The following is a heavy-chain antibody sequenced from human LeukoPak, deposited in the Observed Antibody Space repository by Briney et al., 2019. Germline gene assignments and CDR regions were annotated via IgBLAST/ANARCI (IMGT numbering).Heavy chain of an antibody. CDR2: ISYGGTT. Sequence: SETLPLTCTVSGGSISSNNYYWGWIRQPPGKGLEWIGSISYGGTTYYNPSLESRVTISVDTSKNQFSLNLSSVTAADTAVYYCGRRPGGAIEYWGQGTLVTVSS. CDR3: GRRPGGAIEY. J-gene: IGHJ4*02. D-gene: IGHD2-2*02. CDR1: GGSISSNNYY. V-gene: IGHV4-39*01.